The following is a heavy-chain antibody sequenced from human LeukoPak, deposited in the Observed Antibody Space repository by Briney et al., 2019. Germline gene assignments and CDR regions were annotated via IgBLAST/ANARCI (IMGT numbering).Heavy chain of an antibody. CDR3: AKDRANWGHSGDY. J-gene: IGHJ4*02. D-gene: IGHD7-27*01. Sequence: GGSLRLSCAASGFTLSSYWMSWVRQAPGKGLEWVSAISGSGDSTYYADSVKGRFTISRDNSKNTLYLQMNSLRAEDTAVYYCAKDRANWGHSGDYWGQGTLVTVSS. CDR2: ISGSGDST. CDR1: GFTLSSYW. V-gene: IGHV3-23*01.